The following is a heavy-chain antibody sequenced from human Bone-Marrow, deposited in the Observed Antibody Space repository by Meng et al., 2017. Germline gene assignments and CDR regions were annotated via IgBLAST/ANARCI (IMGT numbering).Heavy chain of an antibody. J-gene: IGHJ4*02. Sequence: QVQWVRFGAEVMRRGASGKVSCKASGHTFTRYGISGVRQDPGQGLEWMGWISAYNGNTNYAQKPQGRVTMTTDTSTSTAYMELRSLRADDTAVYYCARDLGGDDWGQGTLVTVSS. CDR1: GHTFTRYG. CDR3: ARDLGGDD. D-gene: IGHD3-10*01. CDR2: ISAYNGNT. V-gene: IGHV1-18*01.